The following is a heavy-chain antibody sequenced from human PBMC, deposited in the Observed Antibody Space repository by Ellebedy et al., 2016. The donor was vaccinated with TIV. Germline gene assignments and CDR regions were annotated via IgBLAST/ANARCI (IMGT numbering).Heavy chain of an antibody. J-gene: IGHJ4*02. Sequence: MPSETLSLTCTVSGGSIRGYYWSWIRQPAGTGMEWIGRIYTTGSGDYNPSRQSRVTMSVDTSKHQFSLHLRSVTAADTAVYFCARVSLAGDFFDYWGQGTLVAVSS. CDR1: GGSIRGYY. V-gene: IGHV4-4*07. CDR2: IYTTGSG. CDR3: ARVSLAGDFFDY. D-gene: IGHD6-13*01.